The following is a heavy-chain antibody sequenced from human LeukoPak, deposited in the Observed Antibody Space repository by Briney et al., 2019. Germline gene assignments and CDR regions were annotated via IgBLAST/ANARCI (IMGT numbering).Heavy chain of an antibody. Sequence: SETLSLTCTVSGGSISSSSYYWGWIRQPPGKGLEWIGSIYYSGSTYYNPSLKSRVTISVDTSKNQFSLKLSSVTAADTAVYYCMGSGSYYNRGRYYYMDVWGKGTTVTVSS. CDR2: IYYSGST. CDR3: MGSGSYYNRGRYYYMDV. J-gene: IGHJ6*03. D-gene: IGHD3-10*01. V-gene: IGHV4-39*01. CDR1: GGSISSSSYY.